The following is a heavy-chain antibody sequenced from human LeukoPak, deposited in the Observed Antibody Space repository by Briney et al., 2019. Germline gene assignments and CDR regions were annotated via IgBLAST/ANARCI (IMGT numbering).Heavy chain of an antibody. V-gene: IGHV3-73*01. CDR3: TRLWGVDY. Sequence: GGSLRLSCAASGFTFSGSAMHWVRQASGKGLEWVGRIRSKANSYATAYAASVKSRFTISRDDSKNTAYLQMNSLKTEDTAVYYCTRLWGVDYWGQGTLVTVSS. D-gene: IGHD3-16*01. CDR2: IRSKANSYAT. CDR1: GFTFSGSA. J-gene: IGHJ4*02.